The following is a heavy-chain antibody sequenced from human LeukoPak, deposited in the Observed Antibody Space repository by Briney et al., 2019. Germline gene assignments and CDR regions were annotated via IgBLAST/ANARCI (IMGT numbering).Heavy chain of an antibody. D-gene: IGHD3-22*01. CDR2: ISHNSGGT. Sequence: ASVKVSCKGSGYTFTAYHLHWVRQAPGQEGEWMGGISHNSGGTKCAQKFQGRFTMTTDTSISTAYMELSGLTSDDTAVYYCARDPSTRYYTDYWGQGALVTVSS. J-gene: IGHJ4*02. CDR3: ARDPSTRYYTDY. CDR1: GYTFTAYH. V-gene: IGHV1-2*02.